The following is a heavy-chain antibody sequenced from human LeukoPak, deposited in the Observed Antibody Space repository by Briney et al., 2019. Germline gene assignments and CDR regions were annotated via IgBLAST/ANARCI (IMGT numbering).Heavy chain of an antibody. CDR1: GGSISNSNW. Sequence: SETLSLTCAVSGGSISNSNWWSWVRQPPGKGLAWIGEIYHSGSTNYNPSLKSRVTIPVDKSKNQFSLKLSSVTAADTAVYYCARITMVRGVITNWFDPWGQGTLVTVSS. CDR2: IYHSGST. D-gene: IGHD3-10*01. CDR3: ARITMVRGVITNWFDP. V-gene: IGHV4-4*02. J-gene: IGHJ5*02.